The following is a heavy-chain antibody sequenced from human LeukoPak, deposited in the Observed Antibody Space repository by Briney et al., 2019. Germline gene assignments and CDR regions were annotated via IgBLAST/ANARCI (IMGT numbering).Heavy chain of an antibody. CDR3: AAAAEKHSIFGVVIIRSSGFGFG. D-gene: IGHD3-3*01. V-gene: IGHV1-69*13. Sequence: ASVKVSCKTSGGTFGGYAISWVRQAPGQGLEWMGGISPISEVASPAQKFQDRVTITLDASANTVYMELSSLRFEDTAVYYCAAAAEKHSIFGVVIIRSSGFGFGWGQGTLVTVSS. CDR1: GGTFGGYA. J-gene: IGHJ4*02. CDR2: ISPISEVA.